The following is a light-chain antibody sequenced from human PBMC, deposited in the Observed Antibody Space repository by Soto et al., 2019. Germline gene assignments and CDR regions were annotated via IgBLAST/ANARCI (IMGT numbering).Light chain of an antibody. Sequence: IQMTQSPSTLSASVGDRVTITCRASQTIGTWLAWYQQKPGKAPNVLIYAASSLESGVPSRFSGSGSAAEFTLTISSLQPDDFATYYCQQYRSHSTFGQGTKVDIK. V-gene: IGKV1-5*03. CDR3: QQYRSHST. J-gene: IGKJ1*01. CDR1: QTIGTW. CDR2: AAS.